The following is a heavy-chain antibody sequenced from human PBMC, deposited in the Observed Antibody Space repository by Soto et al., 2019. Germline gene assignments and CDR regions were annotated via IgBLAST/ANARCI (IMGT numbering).Heavy chain of an antibody. J-gene: IGHJ4*02. CDR2: INHSGST. CDR3: ARHYCTRGPCYFDY. V-gene: IGHV4-34*01. CDR1: GGSFSTYC. Sequence: SETLSLTCAVYGGSFSTYCWSWIRQPPGKGLEWIGEINHSGSTNHNPPLKTRVTISIDTSKTQFSLKMRSVTAADTAVYYCARHYCTRGPCYFDYWGPGTLVTVSS. D-gene: IGHD2-8*02.